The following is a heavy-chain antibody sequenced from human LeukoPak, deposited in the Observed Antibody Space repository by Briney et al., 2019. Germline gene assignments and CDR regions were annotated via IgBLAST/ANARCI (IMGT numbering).Heavy chain of an antibody. CDR3: ARTKRGFYFDY. D-gene: IGHD3-10*01. J-gene: IGHJ4*02. Sequence: PSETLSLTCTVSGGSISNSSYYWGWIRQPPGKGLEWIGSMYYSGSTYYNPSLKSRVTISVDTSKNQFSLKLSSVTAADTAVYYCARTKRGFYFDYWGQGTLVTVSS. CDR1: GGSISNSSYY. V-gene: IGHV4-39*07. CDR2: MYYSGST.